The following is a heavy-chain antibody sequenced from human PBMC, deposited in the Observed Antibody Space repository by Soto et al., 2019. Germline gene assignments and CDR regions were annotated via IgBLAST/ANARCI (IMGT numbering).Heavy chain of an antibody. CDR2: INPSGGST. CDR1: GYTFTSYY. D-gene: IGHD2-15*01. Sequence: ASVKVSCKASGYTFTSYYMHWVRQAPGQGLEWMGIINPSGGSTSYAQKFQGRVTMTRDTSTSTVYMELSSLRSEDTAVYYCARVKKGYCSGGSRYDAFDILGQGTMVHVSS. J-gene: IGHJ3*02. CDR3: ARVKKGYCSGGSRYDAFDI. V-gene: IGHV1-46*01.